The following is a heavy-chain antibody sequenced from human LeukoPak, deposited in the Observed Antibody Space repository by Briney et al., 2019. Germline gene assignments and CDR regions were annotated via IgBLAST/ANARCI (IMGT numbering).Heavy chain of an antibody. J-gene: IGHJ3*01. CDR2: IATSTPYI. CDR3: TRDESFDV. V-gene: IGHV3-21*01. CDR1: GFTFSYYN. Sequence: VGSLRLSCAASGFTFSYYNMNWVRQAPGKGLEWVSSIATSTPYIHYADSVKGRFTISRDIAKNSLHLQMNSLRVDDTAVYYCTRDESFDVWGQGTIVIVSS.